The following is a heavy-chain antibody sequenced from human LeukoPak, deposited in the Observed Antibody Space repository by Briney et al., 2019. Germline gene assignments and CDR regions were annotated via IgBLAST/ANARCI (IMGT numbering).Heavy chain of an antibody. CDR3: ARDQGGDYDILTGYYTTWFDP. CDR1: GFTFSDYY. J-gene: IGHJ5*02. D-gene: IGHD3-9*01. CDR2: ISSSGSTI. Sequence: GGSLRLSCAASGFTFSDYYMSWIRQAPGKGLEWVSYISSSGSTIYYADSVKGRFTISRDNAKNSLYLQMNSLRAEDTAVYYCARDQGGDYDILTGYYTTWFDPWGQGTLVTVSS. V-gene: IGHV3-11*04.